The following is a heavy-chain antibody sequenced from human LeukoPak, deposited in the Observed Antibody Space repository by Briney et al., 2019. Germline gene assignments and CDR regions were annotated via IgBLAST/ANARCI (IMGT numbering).Heavy chain of an antibody. V-gene: IGHV3-30-3*01. CDR2: ISYDGSNK. CDR1: GFTFSSYA. D-gene: IGHD3-10*01. Sequence: PGRSLRLSCAASGFTFSSYATHWVRQAPGKGLEWVAVISYDGSNKYYADSVKGRFTISRDNSKNTLYLQMNSLRAEDTAVYYCARVIPRITMVRGPFDYWGQGTLVTVSS. CDR3: ARVIPRITMVRGPFDY. J-gene: IGHJ4*02.